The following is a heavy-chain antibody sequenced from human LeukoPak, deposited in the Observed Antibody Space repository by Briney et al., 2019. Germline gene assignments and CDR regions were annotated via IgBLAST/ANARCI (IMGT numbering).Heavy chain of an antibody. J-gene: IGHJ3*02. CDR1: GYTFTSYD. CDR3: ARGGRITIFGVVTNDAFDI. Sequence: ASVKVSCKASGYTFTSYDINWVRQATGQGLEWMGWMNPNSGNTGYAQKFQGRVTITRNTSISTAYMELSSLRSEDTAVYYCARGGRITIFGVVTNDAFDIWGQGTMLTVSS. V-gene: IGHV1-8*03. D-gene: IGHD3-3*01. CDR2: MNPNSGNT.